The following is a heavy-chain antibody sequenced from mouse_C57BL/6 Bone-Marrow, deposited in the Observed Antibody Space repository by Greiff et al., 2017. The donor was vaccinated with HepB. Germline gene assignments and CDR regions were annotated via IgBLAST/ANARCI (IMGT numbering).Heavy chain of an antibody. CDR1: GYTFTSYW. Sequence: VKLMESGAELVKPGASVKLSCKASGYTFTSYWITGVKQRPGQGLEWNGDIYPGSGSTNYNEKFKSKATLAVDTSSSTAYMQLSSLTSEDSAVYYCARQSNPYYAMDYWGQGTSVPVSS. CDR2: IYPGSGST. CDR3: ARQSNPYYAMDY. V-gene: IGHV1-55*01. J-gene: IGHJ4*01. D-gene: IGHD2-5*01.